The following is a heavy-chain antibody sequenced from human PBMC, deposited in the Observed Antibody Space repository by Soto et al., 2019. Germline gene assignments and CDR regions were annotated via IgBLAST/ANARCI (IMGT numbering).Heavy chain of an antibody. J-gene: IGHJ4*02. D-gene: IGHD3-22*01. CDR1: GDSISSGGYY. Sequence: QVQLQASGPGLVKPSQTLSLTCTVSGDSISSGGYYWSWIRKHPGKGLEWIGYIYYSGTTYYNPSLESRVTISADTSENQFSLKVNSVTVADTAVYYCASTYYTGSSGPFDYWGQGTLVTVSS. CDR2: IYYSGTT. V-gene: IGHV4-31*03. CDR3: ASTYYTGSSGPFDY.